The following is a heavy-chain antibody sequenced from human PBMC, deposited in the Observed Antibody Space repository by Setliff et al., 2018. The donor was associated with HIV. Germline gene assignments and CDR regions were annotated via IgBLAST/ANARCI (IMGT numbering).Heavy chain of an antibody. CDR3: ARRTYYYDSSGYYRDAFDI. V-gene: IGHV4-39*07. D-gene: IGHD3-22*01. J-gene: IGHJ3*02. Sequence: PSETLSLTCTVSGGSISSSSYYWGWIRQPPGKGLEWIGSLYYSGSTHYNPPLKSRATISVDTSKNQFSLRLNSVTAADTAVYYCARRTYYYDSSGYYRDAFDIWGQGTMVTVSS. CDR2: LYYSGST. CDR1: GGSISSSSYY.